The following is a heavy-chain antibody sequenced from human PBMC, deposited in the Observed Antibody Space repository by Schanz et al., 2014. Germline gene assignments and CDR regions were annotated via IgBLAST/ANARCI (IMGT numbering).Heavy chain of an antibody. CDR3: AKDSTHIDIVLVPTAIDY. J-gene: IGHJ4*02. CDR1: GFTLSSYA. V-gene: IGHV3-NL1*01. D-gene: IGHD2-2*01. Sequence: QVQLVESGGGVVQPGRSLRLSCAAYGFTLSSYAMHWVRQAPGKGLEWVSVIYSGIGAYYADSVKDRFTVSRDNSKNTLYLQMNSLRAEDTAVYYCAKDSTHIDIVLVPTAIDYWGQGTLGTVSS. CDR2: IYSGIGA.